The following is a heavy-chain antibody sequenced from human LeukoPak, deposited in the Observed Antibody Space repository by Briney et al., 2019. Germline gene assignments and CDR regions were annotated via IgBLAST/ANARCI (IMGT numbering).Heavy chain of an antibody. D-gene: IGHD3-10*01. J-gene: IGHJ4*02. Sequence: SETLSLTCTVSGGSISSGDYYWSWLRQPPGKGLEWIGYIYYSGSTYYNPSLKSRVTISVDTSKNQFSLKLSSVTAADTAVYYCARERDYYGSGSYTFDYWGQGTLVTVSS. CDR3: ARERDYYGSGSYTFDY. CDR1: GGSISSGDYY. CDR2: IYYSGST. V-gene: IGHV4-30-4*01.